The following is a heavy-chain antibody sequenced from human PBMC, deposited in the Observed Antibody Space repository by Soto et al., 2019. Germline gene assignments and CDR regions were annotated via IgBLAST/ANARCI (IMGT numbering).Heavy chain of an antibody. CDR1: GFTFGRYA. D-gene: IGHD3-10*01. J-gene: IGHJ4*02. CDR3: AKWPSGGSYYCDF. CDR2: FQSNHVT. Sequence: PGGSLRLSCQVSGFTFGRYAMSWVRQGPGKGLEWVELFQSNHVTYDADSVRGRFTVSRDNSKNTFYLQMDSLRVEDTALYSCAKWPSGGSYYCDFWGQGAMVTVSS. V-gene: IGHV3-23*01.